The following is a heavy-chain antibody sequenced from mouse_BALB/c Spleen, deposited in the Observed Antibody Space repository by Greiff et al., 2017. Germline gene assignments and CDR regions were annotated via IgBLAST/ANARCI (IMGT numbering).Heavy chain of an antibody. J-gene: IGHJ3*01. V-gene: IGHV2-9*02. CDR3: ARDSHYYGYRFAY. CDR2: IWAGGST. D-gene: IGHD1-2*01. Sequence: QVQLQQSGPGLVAPSQSLSITCTVSGFSLTSYGVHWVRQPPGKGLEWLGVIWAGGSTNYNSALMSRLSISKDNSKSQVFLKMNSLQTDDTAMYYCARDSHYYGYRFAYWGQGTLVTVSA. CDR1: GFSLTSYG.